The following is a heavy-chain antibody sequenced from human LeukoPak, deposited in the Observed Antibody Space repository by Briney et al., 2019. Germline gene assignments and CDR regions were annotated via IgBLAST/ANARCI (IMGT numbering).Heavy chain of an antibody. CDR2: ISGSGGST. D-gene: IGHD3-3*01. V-gene: IGHV3-23*01. J-gene: IGHJ4*02. CDR3: AKGGGSGYRRLSVGFDS. CDR1: GFTFRRYA. Sequence: GGSLRLSCAASGFTFRRYAMNWVRQAPGKGLEWISGISGSGGSTYSTDSVKGRFTISRDNSKNTLYLQMNSLRAEDTALYYCAKGGGSGYRRLSVGFDSWGQGTLVTVSS.